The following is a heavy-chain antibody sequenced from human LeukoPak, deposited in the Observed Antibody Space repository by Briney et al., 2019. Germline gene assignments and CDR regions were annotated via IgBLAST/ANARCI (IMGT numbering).Heavy chain of an antibody. D-gene: IGHD3-22*01. CDR2: IYSGGST. J-gene: IGHJ3*02. CDR3: ARPRGGYYDSSGLDAFDI. V-gene: IGHV3-66*02. CDR1: GFTVSSNY. Sequence: AGGSLRLSCAASGFTVSSNYMSWVRQAPGKGLEWVSVIYSGGSTYYADSVKGRFTISRDNSKNTLYLQMNSLRAEGTAVYYCARPRGGYYDSSGLDAFDIWGQGTMVTVSS.